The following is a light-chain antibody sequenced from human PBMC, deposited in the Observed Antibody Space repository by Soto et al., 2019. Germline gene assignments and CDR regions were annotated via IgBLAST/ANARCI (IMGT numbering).Light chain of an antibody. CDR2: ANI. CDR1: SSNIGAGYD. J-gene: IGLJ2*01. V-gene: IGLV1-40*01. CDR3: QSYDTSLSGVV. Sequence: QSVLTQPPSVSGAPGQLVTISFTGSSSNIGAGYDVHWYQQLPGTATKVLIYANINRPSGVPDRFSGSMSGTSASLAITGLQAEDEADYYCQSYDTSLSGVVFGGGAKLTVL.